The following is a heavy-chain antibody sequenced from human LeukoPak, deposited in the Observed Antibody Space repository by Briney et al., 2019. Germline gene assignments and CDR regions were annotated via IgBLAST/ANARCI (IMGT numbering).Heavy chain of an antibody. CDR2: ITGSGGNT. CDR3: AKYLLGQPPDY. J-gene: IGHJ4*02. V-gene: IGHV3-23*01. Sequence: GGSLRLSCAASGFTFSNFVMTWVRQAPGKGLEWVSSITGSGGNTYYADSVKGRFTISRDNSKNTLYLQMNSLRAEDTALYYCAKYLLGQPPDYWGQGTLVTVSS. D-gene: IGHD2-21*01. CDR1: GFTFSNFV.